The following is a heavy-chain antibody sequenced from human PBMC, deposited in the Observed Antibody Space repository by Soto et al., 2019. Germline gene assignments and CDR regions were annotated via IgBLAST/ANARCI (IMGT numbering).Heavy chain of an antibody. Sequence: PGGSLRLSCAASGFTFSSYWMIWVRQAPGKGLEWVANIKQDGSEKYYVDSVKGRFTISRDNAKNSLYLQMNSLRAEDTAVYYCAREPGITIFGVVRNYYGMEVWGQGTTVTVPS. CDR1: GFTFSSYW. CDR2: IKQDGSEK. D-gene: IGHD3-3*01. V-gene: IGHV3-7*03. CDR3: AREPGITIFGVVRNYYGMEV. J-gene: IGHJ6*02.